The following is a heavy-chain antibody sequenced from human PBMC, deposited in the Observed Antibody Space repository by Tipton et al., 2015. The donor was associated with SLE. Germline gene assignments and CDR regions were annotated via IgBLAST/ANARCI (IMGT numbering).Heavy chain of an antibody. D-gene: IGHD6-13*01. J-gene: IGHJ6*02. CDR3: AMVRAVGGHQGYYYYYYGMDV. CDR1: GGSFSGYY. V-gene: IGHV4-34*01. Sequence: TLSLTCAVYGGSFSGYYWSWIRQPPGKGLEWIGEINHSGSTNYNPSLKSRVTISVDTSKNQFSLKLSSVTAADTAVYYCAMVRAVGGHQGYYYYYYGMDVWGQGTTVTVSS. CDR2: INHSGST.